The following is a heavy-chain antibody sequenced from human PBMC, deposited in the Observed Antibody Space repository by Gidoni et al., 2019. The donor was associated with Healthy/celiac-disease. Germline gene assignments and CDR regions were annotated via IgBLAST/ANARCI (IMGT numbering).Heavy chain of an antibody. CDR3: ARDKGLLWFGAFDY. D-gene: IGHD3-10*01. CDR1: GFTFSSYA. CDR2: ISYDGSNK. V-gene: IGHV3-30-3*01. Sequence: QVQLVESGGGVVQPGRSLRLSCAASGFTFSSYAMHWVRQAPGKGLEWVAVISYDGSNKYYAASVKGRFTISRDNSKNTLYLQMNSLRAEDTAVYYCARDKGLLWFGAFDYCGQGTLVTVSS. J-gene: IGHJ4*02.